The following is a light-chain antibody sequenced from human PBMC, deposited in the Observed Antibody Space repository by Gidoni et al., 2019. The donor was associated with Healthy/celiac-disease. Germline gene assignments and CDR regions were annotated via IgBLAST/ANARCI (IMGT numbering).Light chain of an antibody. V-gene: IGKV1-39*01. Sequence: DIPMTQSPSSLSASVGDRVTITCRASQSISSYVDWYQQKPGKAPKLLIYAASSLQSGVPSRFSGSGSGTDFTLTISRLQPDDFATYYCQQSYSTAFTFGPXTKVEIK. CDR2: AAS. CDR1: QSISSY. CDR3: QQSYSTAFT. J-gene: IGKJ4*01.